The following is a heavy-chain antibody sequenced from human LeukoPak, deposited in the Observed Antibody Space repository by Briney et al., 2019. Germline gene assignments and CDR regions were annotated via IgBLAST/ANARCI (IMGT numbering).Heavy chain of an antibody. J-gene: IGHJ4*02. D-gene: IGHD3-22*01. CDR2: IYYSGST. CDR1: GGSISSGDYY. V-gene: IGHV4-30-4*08. Sequence: SETLSLTCTVSGGSISSGDYYWSWIRQPPGKGLEWIGYIYYSGSTYYNPSLKSRVTISVDTSKNQFSLKLSSVTAADTAVYYCARVYDSSGYVFDYWGQGTLVTVSS. CDR3: ARVYDSSGYVFDY.